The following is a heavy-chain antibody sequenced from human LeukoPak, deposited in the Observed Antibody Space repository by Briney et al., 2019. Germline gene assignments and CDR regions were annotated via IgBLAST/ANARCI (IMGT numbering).Heavy chain of an antibody. CDR1: GGSFSTYY. Sequence: SETLSLTCTVSGGSFSTYYWSWIRKPAGKGLEWIGHIYPSGYTNYIPPLKSRVTMSVDTSKNQFSLKLSSVTAADTAVYYCARYRTSGSYLFDYWGQGTLVTVSS. CDR3: ARYRTSGSYLFDY. V-gene: IGHV4-59*10. CDR2: IYPSGYT. D-gene: IGHD1-26*01. J-gene: IGHJ4*02.